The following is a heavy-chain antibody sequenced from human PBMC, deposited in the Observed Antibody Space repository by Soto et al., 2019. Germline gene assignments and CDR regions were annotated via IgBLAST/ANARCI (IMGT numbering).Heavy chain of an antibody. V-gene: IGHV4-59*01. J-gene: IGHJ3*02. Sequence: QVQLHESGPGLVKPSETLSLTCSVSGGSMNSYYGSWIRQSPGKGLEWLGYIYYSGDTKYNPSLQSRISISVDTTKNHFSLRLTSVTAADTAVYYCARDRDKLWKNDAFDIWGQGTMVTVSS. CDR3: ARDRDKLWKNDAFDI. D-gene: IGHD3-3*01. CDR2: IYYSGDT. CDR1: GGSMNSYY.